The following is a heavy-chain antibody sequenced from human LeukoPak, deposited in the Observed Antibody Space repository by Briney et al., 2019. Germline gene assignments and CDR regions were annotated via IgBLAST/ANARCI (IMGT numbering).Heavy chain of an antibody. CDR3: ARTELQGIWYFDL. V-gene: IGHV3-53*01. CDR1: GFTVSSNY. Sequence: GGSLRLSCAASGFTVSSNYMSWVRQAPGKGLEWVSVIYSGGSTYYADSVKGRFTISRDNSKNTLYPQMNSLRAEDTAVYYCARTELQGIWYFDLWGRGTLVTVSS. D-gene: IGHD1-26*01. J-gene: IGHJ2*01. CDR2: IYSGGST.